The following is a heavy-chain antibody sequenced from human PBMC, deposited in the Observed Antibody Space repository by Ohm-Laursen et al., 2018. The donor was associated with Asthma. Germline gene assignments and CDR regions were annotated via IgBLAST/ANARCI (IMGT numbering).Heavy chain of an antibody. J-gene: IGHJ4*02. CDR3: ARDHSNRLVPDY. D-gene: IGHD6-19*01. CDR1: GFTFSDYY. Sequence: SLRLSCAAPGFTFSDYYMSWIRQAPGKGLEWVSYISSSSSYTNYADSVKGRFTISRDNAKNSLYLQMNSLRAEDTAVYYCARDHSNRLVPDYWGQGTLVTVSS. V-gene: IGHV3-11*06. CDR2: ISSSSSYT.